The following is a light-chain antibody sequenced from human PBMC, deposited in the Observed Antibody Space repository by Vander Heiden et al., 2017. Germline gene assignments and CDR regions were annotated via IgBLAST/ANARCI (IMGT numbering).Light chain of an antibody. V-gene: IGLV2-11*01. J-gene: IGLJ2*01. CDR1: SSDVGGYNY. CDR3: CSYAGSYSVV. CDR2: DVS. Sequence: QSALTQPRSVSGSPGQSVTISCTGTSSDVGGYNYVSWYQQHPGKAPKLMIYDVSKRPAGVPDRFSGSKSGTTASLTISGLQADDEADYYCCSYAGSYSVVFGGGTQLTVL.